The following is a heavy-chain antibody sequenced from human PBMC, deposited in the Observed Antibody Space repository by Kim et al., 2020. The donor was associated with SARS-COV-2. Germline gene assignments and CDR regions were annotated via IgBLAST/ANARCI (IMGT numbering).Heavy chain of an antibody. D-gene: IGHD3-22*01. J-gene: IGHJ4*02. CDR1: GFTFDDYA. CDR3: AKDHYYDSSGFDY. V-gene: IGHV3-9*01. CDR2: ISWNSGSI. Sequence: GGSLRLSCAASGFTFDDYAMHWVRQAPGKGLEWVSGISWNSGSIGYADSVKGRFPISRDNAKNSLYLQMNSLRAEDTALCYCAKDHYYDSSGFDYWGQGTLVTVSS.